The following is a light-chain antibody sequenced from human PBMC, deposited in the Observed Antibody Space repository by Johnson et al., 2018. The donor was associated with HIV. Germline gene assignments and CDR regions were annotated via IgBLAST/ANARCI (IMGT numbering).Light chain of an antibody. V-gene: IGLV1-51*02. J-gene: IGLJ1*01. CDR3: GTWDSSLSALYV. CDR1: ISNIESYF. CDR2: ENN. Sequence: QSVLTQPPSVSAAPGQKVTISCSGNISNIESYFVSWYQQLPGAAPTLLIYENNKRPSGIPDRFSGSKSGTSATLGITGLQTGDEADYYCGTWDSSLSALYVFGTGTKVTVL.